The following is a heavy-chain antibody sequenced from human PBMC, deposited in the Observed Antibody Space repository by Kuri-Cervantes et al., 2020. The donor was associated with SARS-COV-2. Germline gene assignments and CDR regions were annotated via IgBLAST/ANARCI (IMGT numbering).Heavy chain of an antibody. V-gene: IGHV4-30-4*08. CDR3: ARNQVGGYYHYYMDV. Sequence: SETLSLTCTVSGGSISSSSYYWGWIRQPPGKGLEWIGYIYYSGSTYYNPSLKSRVTISVDTSKNQFSLKLSSVTAADTAVYYCARNQVGGYYHYYMDVWGKGTTVTVSS. CDR2: IYYSGST. D-gene: IGHD1-26*01. CDR1: GGSISSSSYY. J-gene: IGHJ6*03.